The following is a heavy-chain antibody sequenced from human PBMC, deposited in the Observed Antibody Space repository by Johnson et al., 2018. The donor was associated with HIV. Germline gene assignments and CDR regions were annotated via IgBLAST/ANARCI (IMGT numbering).Heavy chain of an antibody. V-gene: IGHV3-33*08. CDR1: GFIFSDYY. CDR2: IWYDGSNK. CDR3: ARDGDEGAFDI. D-gene: IGHD3-10*01. J-gene: IGHJ3*02. Sequence: QVQLVESGGGLVKPGGSLRLSCAASGFIFSDYYMSWIRQAPGKGLEWVAVIWYDGSNKYYADSVKGRFTISRDNSKNTLYLQMNSLRAEDTAVYYCARDGDEGAFDIWGQGTMVTVSS.